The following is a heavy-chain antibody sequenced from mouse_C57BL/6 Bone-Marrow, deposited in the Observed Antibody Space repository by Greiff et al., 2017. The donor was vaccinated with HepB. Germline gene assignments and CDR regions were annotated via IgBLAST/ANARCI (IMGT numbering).Heavy chain of an antibody. CDR1: GYTFTSYW. J-gene: IGHJ3*01. CDR2: IYPSDSET. V-gene: IGHV1-61*01. Sequence: VQLQQSGAELVRPGSSVKLSCKASGYTFTSYWMDWVKQRPGQGLEWIGNIYPSDSETHYNQKFKDKATLTVDKSSSTAYMQLSSLTSEDSAVYYCARRGGNYAWFAYWGQGTLVTVSA. D-gene: IGHD2-1*01. CDR3: ARRGGNYAWFAY.